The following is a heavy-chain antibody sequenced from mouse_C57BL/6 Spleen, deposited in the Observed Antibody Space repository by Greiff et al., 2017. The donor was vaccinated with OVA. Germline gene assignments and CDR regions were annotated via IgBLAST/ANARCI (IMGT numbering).Heavy chain of an antibody. J-gene: IGHJ4*01. V-gene: IGHV1-9*01. CDR2: ILPGSGGT. CDR1: GYTFTGYW. CDR3: ARLGYGYDYAMDY. D-gene: IGHD2-2*01. Sequence: VKLQESGAELMKPGASVKLSCKATGYTFTGYWIEWVKQRPGHGLEWIGEILPGSGGTNYNEKFKGKATFTADTSSNTAYMQLSSLTTEDSAIYYCARLGYGYDYAMDYWGQGTSVTVSS.